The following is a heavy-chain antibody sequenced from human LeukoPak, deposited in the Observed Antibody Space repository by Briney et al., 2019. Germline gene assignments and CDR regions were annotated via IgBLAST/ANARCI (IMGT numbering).Heavy chain of an antibody. V-gene: IGHV4-39*01. Sequence: SETLSLTCTVSGDSISNHNDFWGWIRQPPGKGLEWIASIYTSGRTLFNPSLKSRVALSLDTSKNQFSLKLNSVTAADSAVYHCARRPEYNRSSRWAFDIWGQGTMVIVSS. CDR2: IYTSGRT. J-gene: IGHJ3*02. CDR3: ARRPEYNRSSRWAFDI. D-gene: IGHD1-14*01. CDR1: GDSISNHNDF.